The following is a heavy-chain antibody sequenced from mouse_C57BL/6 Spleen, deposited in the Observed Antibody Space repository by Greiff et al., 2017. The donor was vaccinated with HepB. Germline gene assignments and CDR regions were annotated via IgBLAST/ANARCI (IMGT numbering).Heavy chain of an antibody. D-gene: IGHD1-1*01. Sequence: EVKLMESGGGLVKPGGSLKLSCAASGFTFSDYGMHWVRQAPEKGLEWVAYISSGSSTFYSADTVKGRFTISRDNAKNTLVLQMTSLRSEDTAMYYCARGDYYGSSYVYYAMDYWGQGTSVTVSS. CDR1: GFTFSDYG. CDR2: ISSGSSTF. V-gene: IGHV5-17*01. CDR3: ARGDYYGSSYVYYAMDY. J-gene: IGHJ4*01.